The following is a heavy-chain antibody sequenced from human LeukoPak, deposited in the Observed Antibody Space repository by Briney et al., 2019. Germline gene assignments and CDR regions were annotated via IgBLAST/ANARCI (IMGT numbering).Heavy chain of an antibody. CDR1: GYTFTSYG. D-gene: IGHD3-16*01. Sequence: ASVKVSCKASGYTFTSYGISWVRQAPGQGLEWMGWISAYNGNTNYAQKLQGRVTMTTDTSTSTAYMELRSLRSDDTAVYYCARGRGGNFDGDYLDYGGQGTLFTVSS. CDR2: ISAYNGNT. J-gene: IGHJ4*02. CDR3: ARGRGGNFDGDYLDY. V-gene: IGHV1-18*01.